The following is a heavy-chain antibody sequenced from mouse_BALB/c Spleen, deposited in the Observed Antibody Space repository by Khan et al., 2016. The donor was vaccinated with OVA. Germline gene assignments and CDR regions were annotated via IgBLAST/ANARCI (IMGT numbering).Heavy chain of an antibody. CDR3: KRFAYDYDSEGFAY. CDR1: GFTFSTYG. CDR2: VSTGGGYT. D-gene: IGHD1-1*01. V-gene: IGHV5-6*01. Sequence: EVELVESGGDLVKPGGSLKLSCAASGFTFSTYGMSWVRQTPDKRLEWVATVSTGGGYTYYPDSVTGRFIISSDNAKNTLYRKMSGLKCEEKAIFYCKRFAYDYDSEGFAYWGQGTLVTVSA. J-gene: IGHJ3*01.